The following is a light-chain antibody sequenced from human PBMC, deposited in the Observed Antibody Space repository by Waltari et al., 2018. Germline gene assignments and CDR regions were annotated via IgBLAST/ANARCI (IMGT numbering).Light chain of an antibody. J-gene: IGKJ1*01. CDR3: LHDYSYPWT. V-gene: IGKV1-6*01. CDR2: AGS. Sequence: AVQMTQSPSSLSASVGDRVTITCRASQGIGNDLGWYQQKPGKAPNLLIYAGSTLQSGVPSRFSGSGSGRDFTLTISSLHPEDFATYYCLHDYSYPWTFGQGTKVEIK. CDR1: QGIGND.